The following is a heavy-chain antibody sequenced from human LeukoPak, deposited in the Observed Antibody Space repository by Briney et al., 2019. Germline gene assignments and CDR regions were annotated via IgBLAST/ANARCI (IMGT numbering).Heavy chain of an antibody. V-gene: IGHV4-59*01. CDR1: GGSMSTYY. CDR3: ARGGTAFDY. Sequence: SETLSLTCTVSGGSMSTYYWSWIRQPPGKGLEWIGYIYYTGSTNYDPSPESRVTMSVDMSKNQFSLRLNFVTAADTAVYYCARGGTAFDYWGQGTLVTVSS. D-gene: IGHD3-16*01. CDR2: IYYTGST. J-gene: IGHJ4*02.